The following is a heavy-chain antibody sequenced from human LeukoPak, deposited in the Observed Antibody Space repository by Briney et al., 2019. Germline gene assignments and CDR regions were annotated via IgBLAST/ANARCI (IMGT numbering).Heavy chain of an antibody. CDR2: IIPIFGTA. D-gene: IGHD2-15*01. CDR1: GGTFSSYA. CDR3: ASSAGAEYFQH. V-gene: IGHV1-69*06. Sequence: SVKVSCKASGGTFSSYAISWVRQAPGQGLEWMGGIIPIFGTANYAQKFQGRVTITADKSTSTAYMELSSPRSEDTAVYYCASSAGAEYFQHWGQGTLVTVSS. J-gene: IGHJ1*01.